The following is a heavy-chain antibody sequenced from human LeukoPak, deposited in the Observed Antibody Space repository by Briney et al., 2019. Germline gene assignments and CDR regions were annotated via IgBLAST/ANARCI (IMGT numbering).Heavy chain of an antibody. CDR1: GGSFSGYY. J-gene: IGHJ4*02. Sequence: SETLSLTCAVYGGSFSGYYWSWIRQPPGKGLEWIGEINHSGSTNYIPSLKSRVTISVDTSKNQFSLKLSSVTAADTAVYYCASERYSYGSFDYWGQGTLVTVSS. CDR3: ASERYSYGSFDY. D-gene: IGHD5-18*01. CDR2: INHSGST. V-gene: IGHV4-34*01.